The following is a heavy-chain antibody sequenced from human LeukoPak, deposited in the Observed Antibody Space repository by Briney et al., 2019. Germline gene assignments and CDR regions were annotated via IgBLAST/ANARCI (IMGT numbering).Heavy chain of an antibody. Sequence: GGSLRLSCAASGFTFSSYWMHWVRQAPGKGLVWVSLINSDGSSTSYADSVKGRFTISRDNSKNTLYLQMNSLRAEDTAVYYCAKDSRNWAFDYWGQGTLVTVSS. D-gene: IGHD6-13*01. CDR3: AKDSRNWAFDY. J-gene: IGHJ4*02. CDR2: INSDGSST. V-gene: IGHV3-74*01. CDR1: GFTFSSYW.